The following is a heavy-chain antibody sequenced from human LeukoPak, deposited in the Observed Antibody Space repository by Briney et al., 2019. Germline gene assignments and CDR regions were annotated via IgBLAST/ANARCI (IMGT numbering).Heavy chain of an antibody. CDR2: ISGSGGST. D-gene: IGHD6-13*01. J-gene: IGHJ6*02. CDR1: GFTFSSYA. Sequence: GSLRLSCAASGFTFSSYAMSWVRQAPGKGLEWVSAISGSGGSTYYADSVKGRFTISRDNSKNTLYLQMNSLRAEDTAVYYCARDVYSSSWPYYYYGMDVWGQGTTVTVSS. V-gene: IGHV3-23*01. CDR3: ARDVYSSSWPYYYYGMDV.